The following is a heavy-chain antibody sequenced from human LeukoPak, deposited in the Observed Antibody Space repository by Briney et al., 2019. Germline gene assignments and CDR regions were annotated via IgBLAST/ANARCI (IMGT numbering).Heavy chain of an antibody. CDR2: IYYSGST. Sequence: PSETLSLTCTVSGGSISSYYWSWIRQPPGKGLEWIGYIYYSGSTNYNPSLKSRVTISVDTSKNQFSLKLSSVTAADTAVYYCARDQGGHSYFFDSWGQGALVTVSS. CDR3: ARDQGGHSYFFDS. D-gene: IGHD2-15*01. J-gene: IGHJ4*02. V-gene: IGHV4-59*12. CDR1: GGSISSYY.